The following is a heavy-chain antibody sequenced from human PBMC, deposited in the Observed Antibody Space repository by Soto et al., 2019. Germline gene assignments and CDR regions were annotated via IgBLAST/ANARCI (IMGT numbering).Heavy chain of an antibody. V-gene: IGHV4-4*02. Sequence: QLRESGPGLVKPSGTLSLTCFVSGASISSTYWWSWVRQTPGKRLEWIGQIYHTGTTSYNPSLKNRVTISLDKSNNQFSLRLTSMTAADTAVYYCATLTPRIVVVMTDLPTWGQGTLVTVSS. CDR3: ATLTPRIVVVMTDLPT. D-gene: IGHD2-15*01. CDR1: GASISSTYW. J-gene: IGHJ5*02. CDR2: IYHTGTT.